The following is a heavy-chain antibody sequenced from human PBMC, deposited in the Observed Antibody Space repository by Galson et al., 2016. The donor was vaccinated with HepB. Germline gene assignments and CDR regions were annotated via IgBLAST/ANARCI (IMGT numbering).Heavy chain of an antibody. Sequence: SLRLSCAASGFTFTDYYMSWIRQAPGKGLEWVSYISSTSSHTNYADSVKGRFTISRDNAKNSLYLQMNSLRAEDTAVYYCARIYCNSGSCHDYWGQGTLVTVSS. D-gene: IGHD2/OR15-2a*01. CDR1: GFTFTDYY. J-gene: IGHJ4*02. CDR3: ARIYCNSGSCHDY. CDR2: ISSTSSHT. V-gene: IGHV3-11*06.